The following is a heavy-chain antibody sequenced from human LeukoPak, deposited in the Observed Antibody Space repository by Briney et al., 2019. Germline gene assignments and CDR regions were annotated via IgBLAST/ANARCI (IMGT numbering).Heavy chain of an antibody. CDR2: IRIKPYGGTT. D-gene: IGHD2-2*02. CDR1: GFTFGDYA. J-gene: IGHJ5*02. Sequence: GGPLRLPCTASGFTFGDYAMGWFRQAPGKGLEWVGFIRIKPYGGTTDYAASVKGRFTISRDDSKSIAYLQMNSLKTGDTAVYYCSRGYCSTISCYTSFDPWGQGTLVTVSS. V-gene: IGHV3-49*03. CDR3: SRGYCSTISCYTSFDP.